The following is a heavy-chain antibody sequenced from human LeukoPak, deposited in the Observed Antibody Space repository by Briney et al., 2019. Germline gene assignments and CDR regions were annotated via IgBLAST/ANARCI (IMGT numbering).Heavy chain of an antibody. Sequence: GGSLRLSCAASGFTVSSNYMSWVRQAPGKGLEWVSVIYSGGSTYYADSVKGRFTISRDNSKNTLYLQMNSLRAEDTAVYYCARDRYSGSYYSDYWGQGTLVTVSS. J-gene: IGHJ4*02. CDR3: ARDRYSGSYYSDY. CDR2: IYSGGST. D-gene: IGHD1-26*01. CDR1: GFTVSSNY. V-gene: IGHV3-53*01.